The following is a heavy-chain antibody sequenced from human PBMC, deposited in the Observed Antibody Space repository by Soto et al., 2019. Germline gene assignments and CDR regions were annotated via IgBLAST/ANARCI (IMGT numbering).Heavy chain of an antibody. CDR3: ARDKLGDPYYYYGMDV. CDR2: IIPIFGTA. CDR1: GGTFSSYA. D-gene: IGHD1-26*01. J-gene: IGHJ6*02. V-gene: IGHV1-69*06. Sequence: SVKVSCKASGGTFSSYAISWVRQAPGQGLEWMGGIIPIFGTANYAQTFQGRVTITADKSTSTAYMELSSLRSEDTAVYYCARDKLGDPYYYYGMDVWGQGTTVTVSS.